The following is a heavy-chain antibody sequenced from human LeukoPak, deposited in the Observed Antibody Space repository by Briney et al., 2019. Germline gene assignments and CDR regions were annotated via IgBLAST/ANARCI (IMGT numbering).Heavy chain of an antibody. Sequence: SETLSLTCTVSGGSISSSSYYWGWIRQPPGKGLEWIGSIYYSGSTYYNPSLKSRVTISVDTSKNQFSLKLSSVTAADTAVYYCARGASIRGYYGSGSYHPGDYWGQGTLVTVSS. J-gene: IGHJ4*02. CDR2: IYYSGST. V-gene: IGHV4-39*01. CDR3: ARGASIRGYYGSGSYHPGDY. D-gene: IGHD3-10*01. CDR1: GGSISSSSYY.